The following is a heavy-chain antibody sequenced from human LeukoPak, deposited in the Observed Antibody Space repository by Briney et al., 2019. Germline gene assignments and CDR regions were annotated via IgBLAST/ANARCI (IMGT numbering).Heavy chain of an antibody. CDR3: ARDCSHYDFWSGYSYYYYYMDV. CDR2: IYYSGST. CDR1: GGSISSSSYY. V-gene: IGHV4-39*07. D-gene: IGHD3-3*01. J-gene: IGHJ6*03. Sequence: SVTLSLTCTVSGGSISSSSYYWGWIRQPPGKGLEWIGSIYYSGSTYYNPSLKSRVTISVDTSKNQFSLKLSSVTAADTAVYYCARDCSHYDFWSGYSYYYYYMDVWGEGTTVTVSS.